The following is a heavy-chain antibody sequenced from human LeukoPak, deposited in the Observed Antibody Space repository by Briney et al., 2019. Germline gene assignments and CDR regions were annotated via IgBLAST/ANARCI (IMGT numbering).Heavy chain of an antibody. D-gene: IGHD3-10*01. V-gene: IGHV1-69*06. CDR3: ARPHSYYGSGMGYFDY. CDR2: IIPIFGTA. Sequence: ASVKVSCKASGYTFTGYYMHWVRQAPGQGLEWMGGIIPIFGTANYAQKFQGRVTITADKSTSTAYMELSSLRSEDTAVYYCARPHSYYGSGMGYFDYWGQGTLVTVSS. CDR1: GYTFTGYY. J-gene: IGHJ4*02.